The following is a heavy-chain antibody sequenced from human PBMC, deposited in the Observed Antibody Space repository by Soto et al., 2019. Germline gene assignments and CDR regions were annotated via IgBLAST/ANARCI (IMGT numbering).Heavy chain of an antibody. Sequence: QVQLVQSGAEVKKPGASVKVSCKASGYIFTAYSMHWVRQAPGQGLEWMGVVNPNGGSTNYTQKVQGRITMTRDTSTGTVYRDLSSLTSEDSAVYYCAGDENCTDGICDYEYFQRWGQGTLVTVSS. CDR2: VNPNGGST. D-gene: IGHD2-15*01. CDR1: GYIFTAYS. CDR3: AGDENCTDGICDYEYFQR. J-gene: IGHJ1*01. V-gene: IGHV1-46*01.